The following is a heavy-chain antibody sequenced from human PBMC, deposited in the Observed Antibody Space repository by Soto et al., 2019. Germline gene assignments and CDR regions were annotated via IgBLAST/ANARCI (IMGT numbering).Heavy chain of an antibody. Sequence: PGGSLRLSCAASGFRFSDHYMDWVRQAPGKGLEWVGRSRDEEHSYTTEHAASVKGRFTISRDVSRNSLYLQMNSLQTEDTAVYYCTKLSFLYCSGTSRYHADSWGRGTLVPVSS. J-gene: IGHJ4*02. D-gene: IGHD2-2*01. V-gene: IGHV3-72*01. CDR3: TKLSFLYCSGTSRYHADS. CDR1: GFRFSDHY. CDR2: SRDEEHSYTT.